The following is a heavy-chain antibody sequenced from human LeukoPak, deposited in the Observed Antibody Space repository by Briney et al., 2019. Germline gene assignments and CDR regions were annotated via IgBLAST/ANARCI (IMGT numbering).Heavy chain of an antibody. V-gene: IGHV3-30*02. J-gene: IGHJ3*02. CDR3: AKDRAPILALDAFDI. D-gene: IGHD3-3*01. CDR2: IRYDGSNK. CDR1: GFTFSSYG. Sequence: GGSLRLSCAASGFTFSSYGMHWVRQAPGKGLEWVAFIRYDGSNKYYADSVKGRFTISRDNSKNTLYLQMNSLRAEDTAVYYCAKDRAPILALDAFDIWGQGTMVTVSS.